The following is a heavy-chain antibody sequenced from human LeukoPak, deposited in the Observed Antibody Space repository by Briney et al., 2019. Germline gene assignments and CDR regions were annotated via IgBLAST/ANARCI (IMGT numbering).Heavy chain of an antibody. D-gene: IGHD1-26*01. V-gene: IGHV3-23*01. J-gene: IGHJ5*02. CDR1: GFTFSSYA. CDR3: TKPRTVGATTNWFDP. CDR2: ISGSGGST. Sequence: GGSLRLSCAASGFTFSSYAMSWVRQAPGKGLEWVSAISGSGGSTYYADSVKGRFTISRDYSKNTLYLQMNSLRAEDTAVYYCTKPRTVGATTNWFDPWGQGTLVTVSS.